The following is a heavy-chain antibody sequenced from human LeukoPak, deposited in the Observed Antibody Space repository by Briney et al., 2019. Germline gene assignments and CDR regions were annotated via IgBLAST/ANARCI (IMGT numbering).Heavy chain of an antibody. CDR1: GGSISSSSYY. V-gene: IGHV4-39*01. Sequence: SETPSLTCTVSGGSISSSSYYWAWIRQPPGKGLEWIGSMYYSGSTYYNPSLKSRVTISVDTSKNQFSLKLSSVTAVDTAVYYCARHGGYIYVSYYFDYWGQGTLVAVSS. D-gene: IGHD5-18*01. J-gene: IGHJ4*02. CDR2: MYYSGST. CDR3: ARHGGYIYVSYYFDY.